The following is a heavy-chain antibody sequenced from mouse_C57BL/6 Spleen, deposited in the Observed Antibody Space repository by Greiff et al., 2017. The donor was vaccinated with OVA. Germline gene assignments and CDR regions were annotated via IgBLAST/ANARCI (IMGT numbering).Heavy chain of an antibody. Sequence: VQLQQSGPELVKPGASVKISCKASGYAFSSSWMNWVKQRPGKGLEWIGRIYPGDGDTNYNGKFKGKATLTADKSSSTAYMQLSSLTSEDSAVYFCARVDSSGPYAMDYWGQGTSVTVSS. D-gene: IGHD3-2*02. J-gene: IGHJ4*01. CDR2: IYPGDGDT. CDR3: ARVDSSGPYAMDY. V-gene: IGHV1-82*01. CDR1: GYAFSSSW.